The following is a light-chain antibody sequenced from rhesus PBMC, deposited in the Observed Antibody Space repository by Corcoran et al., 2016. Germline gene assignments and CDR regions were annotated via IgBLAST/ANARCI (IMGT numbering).Light chain of an antibody. V-gene: IGKV1S15*01. J-gene: IGKJ1*01. CDR2: YAS. CDR3: QQGYGTPWT. Sequence: DIQVTQSPSSLSASVGDTVTISCRASQGISNYLAWYQQKPGKVPKLLIYYASTLESWVPARFSGSGAWTDFTLTISSLQPEDFATDYCQQGYGTPWTFGQGTKVEIK. CDR1: QGISNY.